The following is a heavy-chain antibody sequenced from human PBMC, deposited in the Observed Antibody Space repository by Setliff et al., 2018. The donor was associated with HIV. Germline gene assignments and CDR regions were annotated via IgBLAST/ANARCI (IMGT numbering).Heavy chain of an antibody. CDR2: IIPMFGTA. CDR3: ARSLAVAGTAWFDP. J-gene: IGHJ5*02. V-gene: IGHV1-69*06. D-gene: IGHD6-19*01. Sequence: SVKVSCNASGGSFSNYGISWVRQAPGHGLEWMGTIIPMFGTANYAQNFQDRVTITADKSESTVYMELSSLRPEDTAVYFCARSLAVAGTAWFDPWGQGTLVTVSS. CDR1: GGSFSNYG.